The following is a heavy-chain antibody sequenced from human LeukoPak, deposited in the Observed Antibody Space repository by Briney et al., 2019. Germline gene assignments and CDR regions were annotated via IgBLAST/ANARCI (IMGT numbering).Heavy chain of an antibody. CDR1: GASISSGSYY. CDR3: ARDRPTYYDSSGYYLESDY. V-gene: IGHV4-61*02. J-gene: IGHJ4*02. CDR2: GYTSGST. D-gene: IGHD3-22*01. Sequence: SQTLSLTCTVSGASISSGSYYWSWIRQPPGKGLEWIGRGYTSGSTNYNPSLKSRVTITVDTSKNQFSLNLSSVTAADTAVYYCARDRPTYYDSSGYYLESDYWGQGTLVTVSS.